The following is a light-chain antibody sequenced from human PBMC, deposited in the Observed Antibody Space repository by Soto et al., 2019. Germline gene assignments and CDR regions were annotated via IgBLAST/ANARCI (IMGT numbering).Light chain of an antibody. CDR2: DIS. J-gene: IGKJ5*01. CDR3: QQYNNWPS. V-gene: IGKV3-15*01. CDR1: QSVTSN. Sequence: EILMAHSPATLCVSPGDISTLSCRASQSVTSNLAWYQQRPGQAPRLLIYDISNRAAGVPARFSGSGSETEFTLTIRSLQSEDFAVYFCQQYNNWPSFGQGTRLEIK.